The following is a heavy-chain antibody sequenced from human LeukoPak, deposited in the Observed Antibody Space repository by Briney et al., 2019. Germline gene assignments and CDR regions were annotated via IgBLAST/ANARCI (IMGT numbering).Heavy chain of an antibody. Sequence: PSETLSLTCTVSGGSITSYYWSWIRQPPGKGLEWIGYIYYSGSTNYNPSLKSRVTTSVDTSKNQFSLKLSSVTAADTAVYYCARDTGTVVDYWGQGTLVTVSS. V-gene: IGHV4-59*01. J-gene: IGHJ4*02. CDR1: GGSITSYY. D-gene: IGHD4-23*01. CDR3: ARDTGTVVDY. CDR2: IYYSGST.